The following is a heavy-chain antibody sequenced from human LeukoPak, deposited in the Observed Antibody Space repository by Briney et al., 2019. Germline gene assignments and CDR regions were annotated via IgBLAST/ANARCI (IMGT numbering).Heavy chain of an antibody. D-gene: IGHD5-18*01. CDR2: ISAYNGNT. CDR1: GYTFTSYG. CDR3: ARDLGYSYGFYYYYMDV. J-gene: IGHJ6*03. V-gene: IGHV1-18*01. Sequence: ASVKVSCKASGYTFTSYGSSWVGQAPGQGLEGMGWISAYNGNTNYAQKLQGRVTMTTDTSTSTAYMELRSLRSDDTAVYYCARDLGYSYGFYYYYMDVWGKGTTVTISS.